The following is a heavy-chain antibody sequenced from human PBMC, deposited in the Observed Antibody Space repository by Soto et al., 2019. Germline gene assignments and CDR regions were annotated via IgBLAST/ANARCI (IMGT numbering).Heavy chain of an antibody. D-gene: IGHD2-2*01. CDR3: ARDLIVVVPAAISPFLTSYYGMDV. CDR2: ISAYNGNT. V-gene: IGHV1-18*01. CDR1: GYTFTSYG. Sequence: ASVKVSCKASGYTFTSYGISWVRQAPGQGLEWMGWISAYNGNTNYAQKLQGRVTMTTDTSTNTAYMELRSLRSDDTAVYYCARDLIVVVPAAISPFLTSYYGMDVWGQGTTVTVSS. J-gene: IGHJ6*02.